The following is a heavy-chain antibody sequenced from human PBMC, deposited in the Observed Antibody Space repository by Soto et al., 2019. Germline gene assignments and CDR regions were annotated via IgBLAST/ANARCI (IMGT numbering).Heavy chain of an antibody. CDR2: IYYSGST. V-gene: IGHV4-31*03. CDR3: ARGSTLYSRGYGWPYDYFDY. Sequence: QVQLQESGPGLVKPSQTLSLTCTVSGGSISSGGYYWSWIRQHPGKGLEWIGYIYYSGSTYYNPSRKSRVTTSVDTSKNQFSLKLSSVTAADTAVYYCARGSTLYSRGYGWPYDYFDYWGQGTLVTVSS. D-gene: IGHD3-22*01. J-gene: IGHJ4*02. CDR1: GGSISSGGYY.